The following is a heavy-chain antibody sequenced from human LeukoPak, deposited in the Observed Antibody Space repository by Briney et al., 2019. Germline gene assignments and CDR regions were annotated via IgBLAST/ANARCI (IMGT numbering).Heavy chain of an antibody. J-gene: IGHJ2*01. Sequence: PSETLSLTCTVSGGSISSGDYYWSWIRQPPGKGLEWIGSIYYSGSTYYNPSLKSRVTISVDTSKNQFSLKLSSVTAADTAVYYCARVVTVVDWYFDLWGRGTLVTVSS. D-gene: IGHD4-23*01. CDR3: ARVVTVVDWYFDL. CDR1: GGSISSGDYY. CDR2: IYYSGST. V-gene: IGHV4-39*07.